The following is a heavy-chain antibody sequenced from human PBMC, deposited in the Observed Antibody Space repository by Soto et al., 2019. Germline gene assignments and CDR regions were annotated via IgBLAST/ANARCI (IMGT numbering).Heavy chain of an antibody. D-gene: IGHD2-15*01. CDR2: ISSSSSYI. Sequence: GGSLRLSCAASGFTFSSYSMNWVRQAPGKGLEWVSSISSSSSYIYYADSVKGRFTISRDNAKNSLYLQMNSLRAEDTAVYYCARAPADYCSGGSCPVDYWGQGTLVTVSS. J-gene: IGHJ4*02. V-gene: IGHV3-21*01. CDR1: GFTFSSYS. CDR3: ARAPADYCSGGSCPVDY.